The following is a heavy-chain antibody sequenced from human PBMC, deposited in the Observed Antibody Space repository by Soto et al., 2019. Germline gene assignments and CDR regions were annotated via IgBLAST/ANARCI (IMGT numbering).Heavy chain of an antibody. D-gene: IGHD6-13*01. J-gene: IGHJ3*02. CDR1: GGSFSGYY. CDR3: ASFIAAAAFDI. CDR2: INHSGST. Sequence: SETLSLTCAVYGGSFSGYYWSWIRQPPGKGLEWIGEINHSGSTNYNPSLKSRVTISVDTSKNQFSLKLSSVTAADTAVYYCASFIAAAAFDIWGQGTMVTVSS. V-gene: IGHV4-34*01.